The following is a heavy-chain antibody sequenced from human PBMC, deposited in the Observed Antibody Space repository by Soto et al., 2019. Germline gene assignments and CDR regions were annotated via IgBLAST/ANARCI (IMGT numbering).Heavy chain of an antibody. V-gene: IGHV3-15*07. Sequence: EVQLVESGGGLVEPGGSLRLSCAASGFTFTNAWLNWVRQAPGKGLEWVGRIKSKTDGGTTDYAAPVKGRFTISRDDSENTGDLQMNSLKTEDTAVYYCAADLPDWGAYAFDYWGQGTLVTVSS. D-gene: IGHD3-16*01. CDR2: IKSKTDGGTT. J-gene: IGHJ4*02. CDR1: GFTFTNAW. CDR3: AADLPDWGAYAFDY.